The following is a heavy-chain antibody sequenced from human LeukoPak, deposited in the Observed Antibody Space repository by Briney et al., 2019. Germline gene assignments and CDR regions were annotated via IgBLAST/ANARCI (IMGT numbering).Heavy chain of an antibody. D-gene: IGHD6-6*01. CDR1: GGSISSGGYY. CDR2: IYHSGST. J-gene: IGHJ4*01. Sequence: PSETLSLTCTVSGGSISSGGYYWSWIRQPSGKGLEWIGYIYHSGSTYYNPSLKSRVTISVDRSKNQFSLKLSSVTAADTAVYYCARVWGLEDSRSSPPFDYWGQGTLVTVSS. V-gene: IGHV4-30-2*01. CDR3: ARVWGLEDSRSSPPFDY.